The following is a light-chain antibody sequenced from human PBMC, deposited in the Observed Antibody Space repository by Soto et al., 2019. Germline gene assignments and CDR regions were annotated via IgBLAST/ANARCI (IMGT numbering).Light chain of an antibody. CDR2: GNT. Sequence: QSVLTQPPSVSRAPGQRVTISCTGSSSNIGAPYDVHWYQQLPGTAPKLLIYGNTNRPSGVPDRFSGSKSGTSASLTITGLQAEDEADYYCQSYDSSLIGGIFGGGTKVTVL. J-gene: IGLJ2*01. CDR1: SSNIGAPYD. CDR3: QSYDSSLIGGI. V-gene: IGLV1-40*01.